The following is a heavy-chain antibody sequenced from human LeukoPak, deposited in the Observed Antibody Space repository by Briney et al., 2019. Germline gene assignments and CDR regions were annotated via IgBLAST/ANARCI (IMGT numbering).Heavy chain of an antibody. D-gene: IGHD3-10*01. CDR2: IYYSGST. J-gene: IGHJ6*02. V-gene: IGHV4-39*01. CDR3: ARHGYYYGSGSYPLYYYYGMDV. Sequence: SETLSLTCTVSGGSISSSSYYWGWIRQPPGKGLEWIRSIYYSGSTYYNPSLKSRVTISVDTSKNQFSLKLSSVTAADTAVYYCARHGYYYGSGSYPLYYYYGMDVWGQGTTVTVSS. CDR1: GGSISSSSYY.